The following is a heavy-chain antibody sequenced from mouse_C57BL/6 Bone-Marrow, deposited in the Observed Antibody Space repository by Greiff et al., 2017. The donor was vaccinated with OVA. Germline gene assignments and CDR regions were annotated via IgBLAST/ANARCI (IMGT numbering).Heavy chain of an antibody. CDR2: IDPSDSYT. J-gene: IGHJ2*01. D-gene: IGHD1-1*01. V-gene: IGHV1-59*01. CDR3: ARRIAIHYYGSSYGY. Sequence: VKLQQPGAELVRPGTSVKLSCKASGYTFTSYWMHWVKQRPGQGLEWIGVIDPSDSYTNYNQKFKGKATLTVDTSSSTAYMQLSSLTSEDSAVYYCARRIAIHYYGSSYGYWGQGTTLTVSS. CDR1: GYTFTSYW.